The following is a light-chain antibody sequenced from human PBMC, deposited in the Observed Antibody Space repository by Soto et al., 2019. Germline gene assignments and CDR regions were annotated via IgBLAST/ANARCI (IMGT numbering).Light chain of an antibody. V-gene: IGLV2-23*03. CDR3: CSYAGSSTFGVV. Sequence: QSALTQPASVSGSPGQSITISCTGTSSDVGSYNLVSWYQQPPGKAPKLMIYEGSKRPSGVSNRFSGSKSGNTASLTISGRQAEDEADYYCCSYAGSSTFGVVFGGGTKLTVL. CDR2: EGS. CDR1: SSDVGSYNL. J-gene: IGLJ2*01.